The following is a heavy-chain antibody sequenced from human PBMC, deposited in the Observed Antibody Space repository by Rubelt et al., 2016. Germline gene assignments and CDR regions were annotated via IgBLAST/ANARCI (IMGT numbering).Heavy chain of an antibody. CDR2: INPNSGGT. Sequence: QVQLVQSGAEVKKPGASVKVSCKASGYTFTGYYMHWVRQAPGQGLEWMGWINPNSGGTNVDQRFQCMGTMTRDRSTSTAYMEVSRLRSDDTAVYYCARAYSGSYQAGYWGQGTLVTVSS. D-gene: IGHD1-26*01. CDR1: GYTFTGYY. CDR3: ARAYSGSYQAGY. V-gene: IGHV1-2*02. J-gene: IGHJ4*02.